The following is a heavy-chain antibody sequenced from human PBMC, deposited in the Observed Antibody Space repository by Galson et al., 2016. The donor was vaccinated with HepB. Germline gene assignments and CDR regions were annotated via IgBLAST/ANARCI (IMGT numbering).Heavy chain of an antibody. J-gene: IGHJ5*01. CDR2: IDWDDDK. Sequence: PALVKPTQTLTLTCTFSGFSLSTSGVRVSWIRQPPGKALEWLARIDWDDDKFYSTSLKSRLTISKDTSKNQVVLTMTNMDPVDTATYYCARSYNNPNWLAYWGQGTLVTVSS. D-gene: IGHD3-10*01. V-gene: IGHV2-70*04. CDR3: ARSYNNPNWLAY. CDR1: GFSLSTSGVR.